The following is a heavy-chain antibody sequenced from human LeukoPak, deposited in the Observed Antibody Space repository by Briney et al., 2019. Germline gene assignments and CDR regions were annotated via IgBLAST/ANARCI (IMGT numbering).Heavy chain of an antibody. CDR2: IYCSGST. Sequence: PSETLSLTCTVSGGSISSYYWSWIWQPPGKGLEWIGYIYCSGSTNYNPSLKSRVTISVDTSKNQFSLKLSSVTAADTAVYYCARDGGQWELRGDFDYWGQGTLVTVSS. D-gene: IGHD1-26*01. CDR3: ARDGGQWELRGDFDY. CDR1: GGSISSYY. J-gene: IGHJ4*02. V-gene: IGHV4-59*01.